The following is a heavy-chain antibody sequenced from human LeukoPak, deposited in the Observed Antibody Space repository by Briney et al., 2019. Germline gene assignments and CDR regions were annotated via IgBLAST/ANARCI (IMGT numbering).Heavy chain of an antibody. CDR1: GFTFSSYE. CDR3: ARGLMMGAKYYGSGREVGY. CDR2: ISSSGSTI. D-gene: IGHD3-10*01. V-gene: IGHV3-48*03. Sequence: PGGSLRLSCAASGFTFSSYEMNWVRQAPGKGLEWVSYISSSGSTIYYADSVKGRFTISRDNAKNSLYLQMNSLRAEDTAVYYCARGLMMGAKYYGSGREVGYWGQGTLVTVSS. J-gene: IGHJ4*02.